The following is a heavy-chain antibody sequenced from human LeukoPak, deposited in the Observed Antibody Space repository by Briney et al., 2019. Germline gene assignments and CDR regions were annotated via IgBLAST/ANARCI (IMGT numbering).Heavy chain of an antibody. D-gene: IGHD3-10*01. V-gene: IGHV1-69*13. CDR2: IIPIFGTA. Sequence: ASVKVSRKASGGTFSSYAISWVRQAPGQGLEWMGGIIPIFGTANYAQKFPGRVTITADESTSTAYMELSSLRSEDTAVYYCARGGITMVRGVPEFDAFDIWGQGTMVTVSS. CDR3: ARGGITMVRGVPEFDAFDI. J-gene: IGHJ3*02. CDR1: GGTFSSYA.